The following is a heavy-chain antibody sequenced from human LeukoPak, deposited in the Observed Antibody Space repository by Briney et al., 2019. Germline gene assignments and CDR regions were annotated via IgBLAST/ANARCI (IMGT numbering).Heavy chain of an antibody. V-gene: IGHV1-2*02. CDR1: GYTFTGYY. D-gene: IGHD1-26*01. J-gene: IGHJ4*02. CDR3: ARGGSYVEGVADY. CDR2: INPNSGGT. Sequence: ASVKVSCKASGYTFTGYYMHWVRQAPGQGLEWMGWINPNSGGTNYAQKFQGRVTMTRDTSISTAYMELSRLRSDDTAVYHCARGGSYVEGVADYWGQGTLVTVSS.